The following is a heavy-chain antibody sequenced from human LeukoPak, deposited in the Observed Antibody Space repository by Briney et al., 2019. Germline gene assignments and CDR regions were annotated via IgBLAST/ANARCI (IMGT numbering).Heavy chain of an antibody. D-gene: IGHD3-10*01. CDR2: IYYSGST. CDR3: AREGLVYYYGSGSYPYPFDY. Sequence: PSETLSLTCTVSGGSISSSSYYWGWIRQPPGKGLEWIGSIYYSGSTYYNPSLKSRVTISVDTSKNQFSLKLSSVTAADTAVYYCAREGLVYYYGSGSYPYPFDYWGQGTLVTVSS. J-gene: IGHJ4*02. V-gene: IGHV4-39*02. CDR1: GGSISSSSYY.